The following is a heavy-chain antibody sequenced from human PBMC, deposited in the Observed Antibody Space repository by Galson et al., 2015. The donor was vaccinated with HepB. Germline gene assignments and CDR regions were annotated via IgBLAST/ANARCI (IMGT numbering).Heavy chain of an antibody. D-gene: IGHD6-13*01. Sequence: SLRLPCAASGFTFSGSAMHWVRQASGRGLEWVGRIGSKANSYATAYAASVKGRFTISRDDSKNTAYMQMNSLKTEDTAVYYCTRLGDLSGYSSLWGQGTLVTVSS. J-gene: IGHJ4*02. CDR1: GFTFSGSA. V-gene: IGHV3-73*01. CDR2: IGSKANSYAT. CDR3: TRLGDLSGYSSL.